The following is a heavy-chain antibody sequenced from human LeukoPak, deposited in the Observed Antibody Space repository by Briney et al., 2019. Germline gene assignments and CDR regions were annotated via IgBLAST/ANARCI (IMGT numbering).Heavy chain of an antibody. CDR3: ASRSGGDYPYFDY. D-gene: IGHD4-17*01. CDR1: GFTFSSYS. V-gene: IGHV3-21*04. CDR2: ISSSSSYI. Sequence: GGSLRLSCAASGFTFSSYSMNWVRQAPGKGLEWFSSISSSSSYIYYADSVKGRFTISRDNAKNSLYLQMNSLRAEDTALYYCASRSGGDYPYFDYWGQGTLVTVSS. J-gene: IGHJ4*02.